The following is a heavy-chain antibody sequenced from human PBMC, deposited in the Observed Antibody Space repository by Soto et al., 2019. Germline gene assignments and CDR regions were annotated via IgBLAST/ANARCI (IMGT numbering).Heavy chain of an antibody. CDR3: ARVIAAAALDYFDY. Sequence: GASVKVSCKASGGTFSSYAISWVRQAPGQGLEWMGRIIPILGIANYAQKFQCRVTITADKSTSTAYMELSSLRSEDTAVYYCARVIAAAALDYFDYWGQGTLVTVSS. D-gene: IGHD6-13*01. V-gene: IGHV1-69*04. CDR1: GGTFSSYA. CDR2: IIPILGIA. J-gene: IGHJ4*02.